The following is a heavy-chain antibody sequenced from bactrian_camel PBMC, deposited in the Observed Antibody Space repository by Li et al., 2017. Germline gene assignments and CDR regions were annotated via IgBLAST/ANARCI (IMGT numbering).Heavy chain of an antibody. D-gene: IGHD1*01. V-gene: IGHV3S40*01. CDR1: TASMLG. J-gene: IGHJ4*01. Sequence: VQLVESGGGLVQPGGSLRLSCAAFTASMLGAGRVRQAPGKGLEWVSGISNNGAYTYYADSVKGRFTISRDNAKNTVYLQLSSLKTEDTAMYYCTKSGGRSYASGYNFWGQGTQVTVS. CDR3: TKSGGRSYASGYNF. CDR2: ISNNGAYT.